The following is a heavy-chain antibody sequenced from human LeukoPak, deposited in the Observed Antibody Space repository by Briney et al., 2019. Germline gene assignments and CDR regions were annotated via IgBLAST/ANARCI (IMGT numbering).Heavy chain of an antibody. J-gene: IGHJ5*02. CDR1: GGTFSSYA. CDR3: ARDRIVGATAWFDP. D-gene: IGHD1-26*01. CDR2: IIPFFGTA. V-gene: IGHV1-69*13. Sequence: SVKVSCKASGGTFSSYAISWVRQAPGQGLEWMGGIIPFFGTANYAQKFQGRVTITADESTSTAYMELSSLRSEDTAVYYCARDRIVGATAWFDPWGQGTLVTVSS.